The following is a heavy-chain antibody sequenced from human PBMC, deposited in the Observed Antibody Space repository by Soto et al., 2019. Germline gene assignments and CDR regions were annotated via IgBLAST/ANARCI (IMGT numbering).Heavy chain of an antibody. CDR2: INPNNIGDT. D-gene: IGHD1-1*01. CDR1: GYTFTCYY. J-gene: IGHJ6*02. Sequence: QAQLVQSGDEVKKPGDAVKVSCKASGYTFTCYYIHWVRQAAGQGLEWMGWINPNNIGDTNYAQKFQGRGTMTRDTSITTGSMELSRLRNDDTAVYYCARRSLGDGTYYGLAVGGQGTTVTVSS. V-gene: IGHV1-2*02. CDR3: ARRSLGDGTYYGLAV.